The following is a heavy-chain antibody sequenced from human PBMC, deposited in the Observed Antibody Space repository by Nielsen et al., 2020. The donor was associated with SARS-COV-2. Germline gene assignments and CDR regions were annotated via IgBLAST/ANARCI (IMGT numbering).Heavy chain of an antibody. CDR3: ARHEGWYEQGGFDY. D-gene: IGHD2-15*01. V-gene: IGHV4-39*01. CDR2: IYYSGST. Sequence: SETLSLTCTVSGGSIRSSSYYWGWIRQPPGKGLEWIGSIYYSGSTYYNPSLKSRVTISVDTSKNQFSLKLSSVTAADTAVYYCARHEGWYEQGGFDYWGQGPLVTVSS. CDR1: GGSIRSSSYY. J-gene: IGHJ4*01.